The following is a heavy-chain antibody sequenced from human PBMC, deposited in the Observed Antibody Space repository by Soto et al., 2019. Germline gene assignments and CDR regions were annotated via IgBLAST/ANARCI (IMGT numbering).Heavy chain of an antibody. CDR2: INPNSGGT. J-gene: IGHJ2*01. CDR3: ARLKARNGVATIKEDWYFDL. V-gene: IGHV1-2*04. Sequence: ASVKVSCKASGYTFTGYYMHWVRQAPGQGLEWMGWINPNSGGTNYAQKFQGWVTMTRDTSISTAYMELSRLRSDDTAVYYCARLKARNGVATIKEDWYFDLWGRGTLVTVSS. D-gene: IGHD5-12*01. CDR1: GYTFTGYY.